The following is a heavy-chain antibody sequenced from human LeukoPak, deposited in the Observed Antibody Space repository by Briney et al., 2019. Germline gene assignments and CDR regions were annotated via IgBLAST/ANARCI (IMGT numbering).Heavy chain of an antibody. CDR2: INPNSGDT. D-gene: IGHD1-26*01. V-gene: IGHV1-2*06. CDR1: GYTFPGHY. Sequence: ASVKVSCKASGYTFPGHYLNWLRQAPGRGLEWMGRINPNSGDTKYADKFLGRVIMTRDTSTSTAYLELNGLRSDDTASYYCARDMWELPSDYYYDFWGQGTLVTVSS. CDR3: ARDMWELPSDYYYDF. J-gene: IGHJ4*02.